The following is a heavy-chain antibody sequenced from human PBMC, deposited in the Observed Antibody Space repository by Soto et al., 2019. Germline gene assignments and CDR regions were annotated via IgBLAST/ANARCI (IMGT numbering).Heavy chain of an antibody. CDR3: ARKRYCSGGRCYDDY. D-gene: IGHD2-15*01. CDR2: LYYSGST. J-gene: IGHJ4*02. CDR1: GGSISSSSYY. V-gene: IGHV4-39*01. Sequence: QLQLQESGPGLVKPSETLSLTCTVSGGSISSSSYYWGWIRQPPGKGLEWIGRLYYSGSTYYNPSLKSRVTMAVDTAKNQFSLKLSSVPAADAAVYYWARKRYCSGGRCYDDYWGQGTLVTVSS.